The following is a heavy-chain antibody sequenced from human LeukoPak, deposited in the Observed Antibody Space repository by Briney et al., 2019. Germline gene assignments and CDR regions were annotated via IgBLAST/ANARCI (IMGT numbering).Heavy chain of an antibody. D-gene: IGHD6-19*01. CDR1: GGSISSSSYY. Sequence: SETLSLTCTVSGGSISSSSYYWGWIRQPPGKGLEWTGSIYYSGSTYYNPSLKSRVTISVDTSKNQFSLKLSSVTAADTAVYYCARLPLSSGRPYYFDYWGQGTLVTVSS. V-gene: IGHV4-39*01. J-gene: IGHJ4*02. CDR3: ARLPLSSGRPYYFDY. CDR2: IYYSGST.